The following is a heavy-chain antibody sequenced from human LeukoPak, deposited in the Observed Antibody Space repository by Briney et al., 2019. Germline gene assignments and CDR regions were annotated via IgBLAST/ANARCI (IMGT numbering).Heavy chain of an antibody. CDR3: ARDETVYYYGSGGY. Sequence: GASVKVSCKASGYTFTSYGISWVRQAPGQGLEWMGWISAYNGNTNYAQKLQGRVTMTTDTSTSTAYMELRSLRSDDTAVYYCARDETVYYYGSGGYWGQGTLVTVSS. CDR1: GYTFTSYG. J-gene: IGHJ4*02. D-gene: IGHD3-10*01. CDR2: ISAYNGNT. V-gene: IGHV1-18*01.